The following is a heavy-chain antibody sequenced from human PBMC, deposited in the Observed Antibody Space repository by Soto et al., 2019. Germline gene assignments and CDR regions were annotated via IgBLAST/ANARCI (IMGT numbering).Heavy chain of an antibody. CDR3: ARLRRDWGDAFDL. D-gene: IGHD3-16*01. CDR1: GGPFGSSA. Sequence: QVQLVQSGADVKKPGSSVKVSCKTSGGPFGSSAISWVRQAPAQGLEWMGEITPVFDKANYAQNFQGRLTITADDPTVTVFMQGSSLRSEDTAVYFCARLRRDWGDAFDLWGLGTFVTVSS. V-gene: IGHV1-69*01. CDR2: ITPVFDKA. J-gene: IGHJ3*01.